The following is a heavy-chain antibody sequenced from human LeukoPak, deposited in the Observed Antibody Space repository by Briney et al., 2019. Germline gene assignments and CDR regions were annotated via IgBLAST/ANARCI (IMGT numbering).Heavy chain of an antibody. CDR3: ARAIRQQLGPTHINYFDP. CDR1: GYSISSGYY. D-gene: IGHD6-13*01. V-gene: IGHV4-38-2*02. Sequence: SETLSLTCTVSGYSISSGYYWGWIRQPPGKGLEWIGSISHSVSTDYNPSLKSRLTISVDTSKNQFSLRLSSVTAADTAVYYCARAIRQQLGPTHINYFDPWGQGILVTVSS. J-gene: IGHJ5*02. CDR2: ISHSVST.